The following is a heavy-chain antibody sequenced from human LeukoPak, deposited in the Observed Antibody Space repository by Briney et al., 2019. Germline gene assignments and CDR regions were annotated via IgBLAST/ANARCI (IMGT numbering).Heavy chain of an antibody. CDR1: GFTFGDYA. D-gene: IGHD3-9*01. J-gene: IGHJ6*02. Sequence: GGSLRLSCTASGFTFGDYAMSWFRQAPGKGLEWVGFVRSKAYGGTTEYAASVRGRFAISRDDSKSIAYLQMNSLKTEDTAVYYCTRDHGFLTGFLYYYYGMDVWGQGTTVTVSS. CDR3: TRDHGFLTGFLYYYYGMDV. CDR2: VRSKAYGGTT. V-gene: IGHV3-49*03.